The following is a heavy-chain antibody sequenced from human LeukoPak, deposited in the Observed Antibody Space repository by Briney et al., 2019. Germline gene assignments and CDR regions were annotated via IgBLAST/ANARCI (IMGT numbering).Heavy chain of an antibody. V-gene: IGHV4-59*08. CDR1: GDSISRNY. D-gene: IGHD2-2*01. Sequence: PSETLSLTCTVSGDSISRNYWTWIRQPPGKGLEWIGYVYYNGSTNYNPSLRSRVSISLDTSKNQFSLKLSSVTAADTAVYYCARRYCLSTSCYSLFDYWGQGTLVTVSS. CDR3: ARRYCLSTSCYSLFDY. CDR2: VYYNGST. J-gene: IGHJ4*02.